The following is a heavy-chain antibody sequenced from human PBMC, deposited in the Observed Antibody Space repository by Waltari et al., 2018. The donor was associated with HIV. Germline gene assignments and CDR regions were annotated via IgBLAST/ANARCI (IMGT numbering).Heavy chain of an antibody. CDR3: ARGAGVPRKDFDY. J-gene: IGHJ4*02. D-gene: IGHD1-1*01. Sequence: QVQLQQWGAGLLKPSETLSLTCAVYGGPFSGYYWSWIRQPPGKGLEGIGEINHSGSTNYNPSLKSRVTISVDTSKNQFSLKLSSVTAADTAVYYCARGAGVPRKDFDYWGQGTLVTVSS. CDR2: INHSGST. V-gene: IGHV4-34*01. CDR1: GGPFSGYY.